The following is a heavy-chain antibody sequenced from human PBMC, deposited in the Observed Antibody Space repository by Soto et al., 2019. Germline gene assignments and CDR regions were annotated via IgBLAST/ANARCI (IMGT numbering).Heavy chain of an antibody. CDR3: ARVAAAAGNRLVPRN. Sequence: ASVKVSCKASGYTFTNYGISWVRQAPGQGLEWMGWISADNGNTNYAQKLQGRVNMTTDTSTSTADMELRGLRSDDTAVYYCARVAAAAGNRLVPRNWGQGTLVTVSS. V-gene: IGHV1-18*01. J-gene: IGHJ4*02. D-gene: IGHD6-13*01. CDR2: ISADNGNT. CDR1: GYTFTNYG.